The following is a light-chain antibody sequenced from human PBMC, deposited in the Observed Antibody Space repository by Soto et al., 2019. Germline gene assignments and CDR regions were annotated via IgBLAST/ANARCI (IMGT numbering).Light chain of an antibody. CDR1: SSNIGAPYD. V-gene: IGLV1-40*01. Sequence: QSVLTQPPSVSGALGQTVIISCSGSSSNIGAPYDVNWYRQLPGTAPKLLIYGNMNRPSGVPDRFSGSKSGTSASLAITGLQAEDEADYYCQSYESSLSGYVFGTGTKVTVL. CDR3: QSYESSLSGYV. CDR2: GNM. J-gene: IGLJ1*01.